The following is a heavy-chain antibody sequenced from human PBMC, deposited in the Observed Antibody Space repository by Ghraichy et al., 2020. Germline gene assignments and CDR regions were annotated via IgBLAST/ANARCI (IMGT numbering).Heavy chain of an antibody. CDR2: ISWDGGST. CDR1: GFTFDDYT. V-gene: IGHV3-43*01. CDR3: ALSGYSSTPHYYYGMDV. D-gene: IGHD6-13*01. Sequence: GESLNISCAASGFTFDDYTMHWVRQAPGKGLEWVSLISWDGGSTYYADSVKGRFTISRDNSKNSLYLQMNSLRTEDTALYYCALSGYSSTPHYYYGMDVWGQGTTVTVSS. J-gene: IGHJ6*02.